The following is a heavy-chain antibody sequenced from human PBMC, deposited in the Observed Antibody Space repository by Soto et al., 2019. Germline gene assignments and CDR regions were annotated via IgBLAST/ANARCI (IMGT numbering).Heavy chain of an antibody. CDR2: ISGGNGNT. V-gene: IGHV1-3*01. D-gene: IGHD1-26*01. Sequence: QVQLVQSGAEVKKPGASEKVSCKAPRYTFTNYAIHWVRQAPGQRLEWMGWISGGNGNTYYSQHFQGRVTITRDTSASTAYMELSSLRSEDTAVYYCLSSGSASFDYWGQGTLVTVSS. J-gene: IGHJ4*02. CDR1: RYTFTNYA. CDR3: LSSGSASFDY.